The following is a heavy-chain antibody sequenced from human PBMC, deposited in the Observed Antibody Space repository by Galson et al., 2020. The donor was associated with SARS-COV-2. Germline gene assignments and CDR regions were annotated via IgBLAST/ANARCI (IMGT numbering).Heavy chain of an antibody. V-gene: IGHV2-5*02. Sequence: SGPTLVKPTQTLTLTYTFSGFSLSSSGEGVGWIRQPPGKALEWLALIYWDEDERYSPSLKTRLTITKDTSKNQVVLTMTNMDPVDTGTYFCAHSSRTVFGVTRRFDPWGQGTLVTVSS. CDR3: AHSSRTVFGVTRRFDP. CDR1: GFSLSSSGEG. D-gene: IGHD3-3*01. CDR2: IYWDEDE. J-gene: IGHJ5*02.